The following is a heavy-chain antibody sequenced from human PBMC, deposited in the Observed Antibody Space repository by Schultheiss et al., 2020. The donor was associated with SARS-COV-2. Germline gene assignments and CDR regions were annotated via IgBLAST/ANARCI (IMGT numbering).Heavy chain of an antibody. CDR1: GFTFSTYW. J-gene: IGHJ4*02. CDR2: INSDGSST. V-gene: IGHV3-74*01. Sequence: GESLKISCAASGFTFSTYWMSWVRQAPGKGLVWVSRINSDGSSTSYADSVKGRFTISRDNSKNTLYLQMNSLRAEDTAVYYCARDYYGSGRRIDYWGQGTLVTVSS. D-gene: IGHD3-10*01. CDR3: ARDYYGSGRRIDY.